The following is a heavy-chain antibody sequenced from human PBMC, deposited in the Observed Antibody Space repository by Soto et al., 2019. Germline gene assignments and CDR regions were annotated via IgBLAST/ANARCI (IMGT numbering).Heavy chain of an antibody. D-gene: IGHD6-13*01. J-gene: IGHJ6*02. CDR2: INPNSGGT. Sequence: ASVKVSCKASGYTFTGYYMHWVRQAPGQGLEWMGWINPNSGGTNYAQKFQGWVTMTRDTSISTAYMELSRLRSDDTAVYYCARDYHPTYSSSWYYYYYGMDVWGQGTTVTVSS. V-gene: IGHV1-2*04. CDR3: ARDYHPTYSSSWYYYYYGMDV. CDR1: GYTFTGYY.